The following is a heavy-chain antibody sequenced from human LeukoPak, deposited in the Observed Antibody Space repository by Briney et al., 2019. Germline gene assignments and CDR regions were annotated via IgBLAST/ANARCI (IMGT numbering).Heavy chain of an antibody. Sequence: PSETLSLTCTVSGDSISSYYWSWVRQPPGKGLGWIGYIYYSGSTNYNPSLTSRVTISVDTSKNQFSLTLSSVTAADTAVYYCARGAPWGYDFWSGYTNAFDIWGQGTMVTVSS. D-gene: IGHD3-3*01. CDR3: ARGAPWGYDFWSGYTNAFDI. V-gene: IGHV4-59*01. CDR1: GDSISSYY. J-gene: IGHJ3*02. CDR2: IYYSGST.